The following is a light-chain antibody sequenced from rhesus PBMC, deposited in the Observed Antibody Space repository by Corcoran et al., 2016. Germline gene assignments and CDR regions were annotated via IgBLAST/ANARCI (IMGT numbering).Light chain of an antibody. Sequence: EIVMTQSPATLSLSPGERATLSCRASQSVRSSLAWYQQKPGQAPRLLIYGAPSRAPGIPDRFSGRGSGTDFTRTISSLEPDDVAVYYCLQHSTWPRTFGQGTKVEIQ. CDR3: LQHSTWPRT. V-gene: IGKV3-24*01. CDR1: QSVRSS. J-gene: IGKJ1*01. CDR2: GAP.